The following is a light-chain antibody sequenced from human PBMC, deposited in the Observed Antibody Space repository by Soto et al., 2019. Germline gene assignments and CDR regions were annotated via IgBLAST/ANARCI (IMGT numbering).Light chain of an antibody. CDR3: QQYGSSPRV. J-gene: IGKJ1*01. V-gene: IGKV3-20*01. CDR2: GAS. CDR1: QSVSSSY. Sequence: EIVLTQSPGTLSLSPGERATFSCRASQSVSSSYLAWYQQKPGQAPRLLIYGASSRATGIPDRFSGSGSGTDFTLTISRLEPEDFAVYYCQQYGSSPRVFGQGTKVEIK.